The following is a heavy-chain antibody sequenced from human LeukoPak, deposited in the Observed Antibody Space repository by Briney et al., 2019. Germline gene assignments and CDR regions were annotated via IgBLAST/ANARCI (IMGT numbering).Heavy chain of an antibody. Sequence: GGSLRLSCAASGFTFSSYGMHWVRQAPGKGLEWVAVISYDGSNKHYADSVKGRFTISRDNSKNTLYLQMNSLRAEDTAVYYCAKDAYYYDSSGYYLYYYYYGMDVWGQGTTVTVSS. J-gene: IGHJ6*02. V-gene: IGHV3-30*18. D-gene: IGHD3-22*01. CDR3: AKDAYYYDSSGYYLYYYYYGMDV. CDR2: ISYDGSNK. CDR1: GFTFSSYG.